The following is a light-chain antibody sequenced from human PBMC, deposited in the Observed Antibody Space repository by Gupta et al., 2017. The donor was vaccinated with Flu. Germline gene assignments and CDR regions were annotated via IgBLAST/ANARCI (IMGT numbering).Light chain of an antibody. CDR1: QSVSSY. V-gene: IGKV3-11*01. Sequence: EIVLTQSPATLSLSPGEGATLSCRASQSVSSYLAWYQQKPGQAPRLLIYDASNRATGIPARFSGSGSGTDFTLTISSLEPEDSAVYYCQQRSTFGQGTRLEIK. CDR3: QQRST. J-gene: IGKJ5*01. CDR2: DAS.